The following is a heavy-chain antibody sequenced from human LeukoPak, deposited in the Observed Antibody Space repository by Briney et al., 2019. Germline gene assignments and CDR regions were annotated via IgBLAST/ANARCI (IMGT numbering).Heavy chain of an antibody. D-gene: IGHD2-15*01. Sequence: GGSLRLSCAASGFTFSSYAMSWVRQAPGKGLEWVSSISGNSGRTYYADSVKGRFSISRDNAKNTLYLQMNSLRAEDTAVYYCAKGRCSGGSCYGRGFDYWGQGTLVTVSS. V-gene: IGHV3-23*01. CDR3: AKGRCSGGSCYGRGFDY. J-gene: IGHJ4*02. CDR1: GFTFSSYA. CDR2: ISGNSGRT.